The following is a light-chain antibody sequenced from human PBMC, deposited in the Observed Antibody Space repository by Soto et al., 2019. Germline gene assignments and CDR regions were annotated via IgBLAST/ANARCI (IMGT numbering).Light chain of an antibody. CDR2: GAS. Sequence: EIVITQSPATLSLSPEERDTLSCRASQSVSSNLARYQPKPGQAPRLLIYGASTRATGIPARFSGSGSGTEFTLTISSLQSEDFAVYYCQQYNNWPSSLTFGGGTKVDIK. CDR1: QSVSSN. J-gene: IGKJ4*01. V-gene: IGKV3-15*01. CDR3: QQYNNWPSSLT.